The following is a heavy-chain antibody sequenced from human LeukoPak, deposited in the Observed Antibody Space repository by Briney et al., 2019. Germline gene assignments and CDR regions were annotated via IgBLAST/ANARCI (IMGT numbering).Heavy chain of an antibody. Sequence: SETLSLTCTVSGGSNSSHYWSWIRQPPGKGLEWIGYIYYSGSTNYNPSLKSRVTISVDTSKNQFSLKLSSVTAADTAVYYCAREGNYYDSSGYYHTFDYWGQGTLVTVSS. CDR1: GGSNSSHY. CDR2: IYYSGST. V-gene: IGHV4-59*11. D-gene: IGHD3-22*01. J-gene: IGHJ4*02. CDR3: AREGNYYDSSGYYHTFDY.